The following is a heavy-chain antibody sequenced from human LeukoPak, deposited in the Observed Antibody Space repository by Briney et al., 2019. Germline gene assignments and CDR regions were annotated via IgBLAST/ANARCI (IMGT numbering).Heavy chain of an antibody. D-gene: IGHD4/OR15-4a*01. J-gene: IGHJ6*03. CDR1: GGSISSYY. V-gene: IGHV4-4*07. CDR3: ARGYGGIYYYYMDV. Sequence: SETLSLTCAAAGGSISSYYWSWIRQPAGKGLEWIGRIYTSGSTNYNPSLKSRVTMSVDTSKNQLSLQLSSVTAADTAVYYCARGYGGIYYYYMDVWGKGTTVTVSS. CDR2: IYTSGST.